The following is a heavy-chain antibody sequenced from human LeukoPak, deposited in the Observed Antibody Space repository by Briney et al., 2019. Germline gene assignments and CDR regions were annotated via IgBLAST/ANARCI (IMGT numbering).Heavy chain of an antibody. CDR1: GYIFTKYG. Sequence: ASVKVSCKTSGYIFTKYGITWVRQAPGQGLEWMGWISTYSGSTKYMQKFQDRVTMTTDTSTSTAYMELRSLRSDDTAVYYCARERDTGYDCGYWGQGTLVTVSP. D-gene: IGHD5-12*01. V-gene: IGHV1-18*04. J-gene: IGHJ4*02. CDR2: ISTYSGST. CDR3: ARERDTGYDCGY.